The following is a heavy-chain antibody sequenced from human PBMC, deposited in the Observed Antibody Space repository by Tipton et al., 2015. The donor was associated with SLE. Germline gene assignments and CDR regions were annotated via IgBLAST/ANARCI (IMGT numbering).Heavy chain of an antibody. Sequence: LRLSCAVYGGSFSGYYWSWIRQPPGKGLEWIGEINHSGSTNYNPSLKSRVTISVDTSKNQFSLKLSSVTAADTAVYYCARGQCTSCFCCYMYVWGKGTTFSVSS. CDR3: ARGQCTSCFCCYMYV. J-gene: IGHJ6*03. V-gene: IGHV4-34*01. D-gene: IGHD2-2*01. CDR1: GGSFSGYY. CDR2: INHSGST.